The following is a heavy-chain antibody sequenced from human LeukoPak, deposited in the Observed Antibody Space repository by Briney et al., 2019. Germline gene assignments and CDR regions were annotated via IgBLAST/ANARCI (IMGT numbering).Heavy chain of an antibody. J-gene: IGHJ4*02. D-gene: IGHD2-2*01. CDR3: ASGSSTSCYD. CDR1: GFTFSSYW. Sequence: GRSLRLSWAAAGFTFSSYWMHSVRQDPGEWLVWVSRINTGGSSTSYADSVKGRFTISRDNAKSTLYLQMNSLRAEDTAVYYCASGSSTSCYDWGQGTLVTVSS. V-gene: IGHV3-74*01. CDR2: INTGGSST.